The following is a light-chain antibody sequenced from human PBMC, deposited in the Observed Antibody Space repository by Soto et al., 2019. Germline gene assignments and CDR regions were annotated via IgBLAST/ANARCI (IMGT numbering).Light chain of an antibody. CDR2: DIS. J-gene: IGLJ7*01. CDR1: SSNIGGGND. Sequence: QSVLTQPPSVSGAPGQRVTISCTGSSSNIGGGNDVPWYQQLPGTAPKLLIYDISNRPSGVPDRFSGSKSGTSASLSITGLQAEDEADYYCQSYASSLSGLRRSVFGGGTQLTVL. V-gene: IGLV1-40*01. CDR3: QSYASSLSGLRRSV.